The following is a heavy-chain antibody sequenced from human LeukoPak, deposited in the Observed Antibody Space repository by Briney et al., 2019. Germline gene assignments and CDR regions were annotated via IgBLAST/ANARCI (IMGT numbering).Heavy chain of an antibody. CDR3: AKDPSMAVAGTINVY. CDR1: GFTFGIYA. Sequence: PGGSLRLSCAVSGFTFGIYAMSWVRQAPGKGLEWVSAISGSGGSTYYADSVKGRFTISRDNSKNTLYLQMNSLRAEDTAVYYCAKDPSMAVAGTINVYWGQGTLVTVSS. V-gene: IGHV3-23*01. J-gene: IGHJ4*02. CDR2: ISGSGGST. D-gene: IGHD6-19*01.